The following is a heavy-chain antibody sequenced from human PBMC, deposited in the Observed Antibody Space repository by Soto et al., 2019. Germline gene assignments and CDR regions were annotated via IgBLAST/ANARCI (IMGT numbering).Heavy chain of an antibody. V-gene: IGHV1-8*01. CDR2: QNPNSGNT. Sequence: ASVKVSCKASGCTFTSYDINWVPPATLRGLEWMGWQNPNSGNTGYAQKFQGRVTMTRNTSISTAYMELSSLRSEDTAVYYCARGGKRSDFWSGYWSYCYYGMDVWGQGTTVTVSS. CDR1: GCTFTSYD. D-gene: IGHD3-3*01. J-gene: IGHJ6*02. CDR3: ARGGKRSDFWSGYWSYCYYGMDV.